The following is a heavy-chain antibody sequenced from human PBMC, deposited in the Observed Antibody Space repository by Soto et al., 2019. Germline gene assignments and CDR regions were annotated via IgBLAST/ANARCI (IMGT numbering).Heavy chain of an antibody. J-gene: IGHJ6*02. CDR1: GYTFTSYA. V-gene: IGHV1-3*01. CDR2: INAGNGNT. D-gene: IGHD2-15*01. Sequence: ASVKVSCKASGYTFTSYAMHWVRQAPGQRLEWMGWINAGNGNTKYSQKFQGRVTITRDTSASTAYMELSSLRSEDTAVYYCARDTRGGYCSGGSCYSSENVDTALGLYYYYYGMDVWGQGTTVTVSS. CDR3: ARDTRGGYCSGGSCYSSENVDTALGLYYYYYGMDV.